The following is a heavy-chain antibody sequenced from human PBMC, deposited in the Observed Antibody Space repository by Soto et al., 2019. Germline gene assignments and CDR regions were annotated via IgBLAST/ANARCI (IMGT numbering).Heavy chain of an antibody. J-gene: IGHJ3*02. Sequence: QVQLQESGPGLVKPSQTLSLTCTVSGGSIRSANYYWSWIRQHPEKDLEWIGYISYGGTTHYNPSLTSRVTISMDTSKNQFSLKLTSVTAADTAIYYCAREVMEAGDTDAFDIWGQGTMVTVST. D-gene: IGHD6-13*01. CDR2: ISYGGTT. CDR3: AREVMEAGDTDAFDI. CDR1: GGSIRSANYY. V-gene: IGHV4-31*03.